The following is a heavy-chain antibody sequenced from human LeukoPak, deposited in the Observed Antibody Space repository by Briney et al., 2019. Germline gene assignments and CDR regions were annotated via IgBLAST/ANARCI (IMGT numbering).Heavy chain of an antibody. V-gene: IGHV3-23*01. CDR2: ITGSGGST. D-gene: IGHD3-3*02. CDR1: GFTYSSYA. CDR3: ANASHFWSAYS. Sequence: PGGSLRLSCAASGFTYSSYAMSWLRQAPGKGLEWVSSITGSGGSTYHADSVKGRFTISRDSSKNTLYLQMNSLRAEDTAVYYCANASHFWSAYSWGQGTLVTVSS. J-gene: IGHJ4*02.